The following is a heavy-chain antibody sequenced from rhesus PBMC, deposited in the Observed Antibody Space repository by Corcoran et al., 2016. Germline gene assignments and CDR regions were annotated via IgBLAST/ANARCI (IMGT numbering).Heavy chain of an antibody. D-gene: IGHD3-3*01. CDR3: ARARRSITIFGKDYYFDY. J-gene: IGHJ4*01. CDR2: IGGSSGST. V-gene: IGHV4-165*01. Sequence: QVQLQESGPELVKPSETLSLTCAVSGGPISSNYWSWIRQPPGKGLEWIGNIGGSSGSTNYNPSLKSRVTISTDTSKNQFTLKLSSVTAADTAVYYCARARRSITIFGKDYYFDYWGQGVLVTVSS. CDR1: GGPISSNY.